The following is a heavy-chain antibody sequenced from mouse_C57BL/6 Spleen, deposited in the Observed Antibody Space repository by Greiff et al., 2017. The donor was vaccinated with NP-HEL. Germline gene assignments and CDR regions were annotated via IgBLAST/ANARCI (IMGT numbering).Heavy chain of an antibody. CDR2: ISYDGSN. J-gene: IGHJ4*01. D-gene: IGHD1-1*01. CDR1: GYSITSGYY. Sequence: EVKLVESGPGLVKPSQSLSLTCSVTGYSITSGYYWNWIRQFPGNKLEWMGYISYDGSNNYNPSLKNRISITRDTSKNQFFLKLNSVTTEDTATYYCASYYYCSSFYYYAMDYWGQGTSVTVSS. CDR3: ASYYYCSSFYYYAMDY. V-gene: IGHV3-6*01.